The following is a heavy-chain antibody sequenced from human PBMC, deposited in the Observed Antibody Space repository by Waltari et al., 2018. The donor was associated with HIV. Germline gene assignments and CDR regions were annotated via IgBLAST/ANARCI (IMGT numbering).Heavy chain of an antibody. V-gene: IGHV4-39*01. CDR3: ASGIAAAGSILD. D-gene: IGHD6-13*01. J-gene: IGHJ4*02. CDR2: IYYSGST. CDR1: GGSISSSRYY. Sequence: QLQLQESGPGLVKPSETLSLTCTVSGGSISSSRYYWGWIRQPPGKGLEWIGSIYYSGSTYYNPSLKSRVTISVHTSKNQFSLKLSSVTAADTAVYYCASGIAAAGSILDWGQGTLATVSS.